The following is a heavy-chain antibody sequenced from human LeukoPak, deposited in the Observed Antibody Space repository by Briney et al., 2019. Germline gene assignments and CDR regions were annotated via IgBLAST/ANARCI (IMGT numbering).Heavy chain of an antibody. CDR2: VQQDGNKK. CDR3: AREIVVVPAAMYYYYGMDV. J-gene: IGHJ6*02. V-gene: IGHV3-7*01. CDR1: GFTFSGYW. Sequence: GGSLRLSCAASGFTFSGYWMSWVRQAPGKGLEWVANVQQDGNKKYYVDSVKGRFTISRDNAKNSLYLQMNSLRAEDTAVYYCAREIVVVPAAMYYYYGMDVWGQGTTVTVSS. D-gene: IGHD2-2*01.